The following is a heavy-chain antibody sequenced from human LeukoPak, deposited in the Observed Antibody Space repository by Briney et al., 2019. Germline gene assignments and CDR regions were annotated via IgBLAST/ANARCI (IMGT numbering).Heavy chain of an antibody. V-gene: IGHV1-69*13. CDR1: GGTFSSYA. Sequence: SVKASCKASGGTFSSYAISWVRQAPGQGLEWMGGIIPIFGTANYAQKFQGRVTITADESTSTAYMELSSLRSEDTAVYYCARYYDFWSGQTRNWFDPWGQGTLVTVSS. D-gene: IGHD3-3*01. CDR2: IIPIFGTA. J-gene: IGHJ5*02. CDR3: ARYYDFWSGQTRNWFDP.